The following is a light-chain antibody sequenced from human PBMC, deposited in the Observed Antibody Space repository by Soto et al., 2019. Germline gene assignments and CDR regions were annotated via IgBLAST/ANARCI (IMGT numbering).Light chain of an antibody. CDR3: QQYIDWPPYT. CDR2: GAS. CDR1: QSVSSN. V-gene: IGKV3-15*01. J-gene: IGKJ2*01. Sequence: EIVMTQSPATLSVSPGERVTLSCRASQSVSSNLAWDQQQPGQAPRLLIYGASTRATGIPARFSGSGSGTDFTLTISSLQSEDFAVYYCQQYIDWPPYTFGQGTKVDIK.